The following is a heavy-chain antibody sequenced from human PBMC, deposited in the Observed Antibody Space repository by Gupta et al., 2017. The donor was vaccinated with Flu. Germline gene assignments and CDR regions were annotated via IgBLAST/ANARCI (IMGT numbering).Heavy chain of an antibody. J-gene: IGHJ4*02. CDR2: IYYSGST. V-gene: IGHV4-59*01. CDR3: AKGGYYDSGSYVYFDN. Sequence: QVQLQESGPGLVKPSETLSLTCTVSGVSINNYYWSWIRQPPGKGLEFVGHIYYSGSTHYNPSLKNRVTISIDTSMQQFSLKLTSVTAADTAVYYCAKGGYYDSGSYVYFDNWGQGTLVTVSS. CDR1: GVSINNYY. D-gene: IGHD3-10*01.